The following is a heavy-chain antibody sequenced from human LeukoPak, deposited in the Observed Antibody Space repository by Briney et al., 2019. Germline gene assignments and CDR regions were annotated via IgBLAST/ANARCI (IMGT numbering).Heavy chain of an antibody. CDR1: GGSISPYY. Sequence: SETLSLTCTVSGGSISPYYRSWIRQSPGKGLEWIGYVHYRGTTNYNPALKSGITMSVDTSKNQFSLKLTSVTPADTAVYYCAREGNAYEQISDNWFDPWRQGTLVTVSP. CDR3: AREGNAYEQISDNWFDP. V-gene: IGHV4-59*01. CDR2: VHYRGTT. D-gene: IGHD5-12*01. J-gene: IGHJ5*02.